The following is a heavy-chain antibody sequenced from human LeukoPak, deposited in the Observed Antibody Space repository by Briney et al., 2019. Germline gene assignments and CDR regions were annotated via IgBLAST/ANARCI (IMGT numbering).Heavy chain of an antibody. D-gene: IGHD2/OR15-2a*01. CDR2: VSQSGSP. Sequence: SGTLSLSYVVSGDSMNSNHWWTWVRQAPGKGLEWIGEVSQSGSPKYNPSLKNRVSISMDKSNNQFFLNLTSVTAADTAVFFCARHRHFIHPLRGLFMALDYWSQGSLVTVSS. J-gene: IGHJ4*02. CDR1: GDSMNSNHW. V-gene: IGHV4-4*02. CDR3: ARHRHFIHPLRGLFMALDY.